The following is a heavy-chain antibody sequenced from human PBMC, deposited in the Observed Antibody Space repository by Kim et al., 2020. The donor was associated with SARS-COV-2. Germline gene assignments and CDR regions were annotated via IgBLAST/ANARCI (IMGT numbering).Heavy chain of an antibody. CDR2: INACNGNT. D-gene: IGHD3-10*01. CDR1: GYTFTSYA. Sequence: ASVKVSCKASGYTFTSYAMHWVRQAPGQRLEWMGWINACNGNTKYSQKFQGRVTITRDTSASTAYMELSSLRSEDTAVYYCATSAGGGGDYYYGMDVWGPGTTVTVSS. CDR3: ATSAGGGGDYYYGMDV. V-gene: IGHV1-3*01. J-gene: IGHJ6*02.